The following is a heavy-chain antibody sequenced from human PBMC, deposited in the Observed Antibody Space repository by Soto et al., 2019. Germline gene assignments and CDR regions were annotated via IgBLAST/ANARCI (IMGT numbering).Heavy chain of an antibody. CDR2: IISSSDSI. CDR3: ARDVPDSIPAAVMDV. Sequence: EVQLVESGGGLVQPGGSLRLSCAASGFTFSSYSMNWVRQAPGKGLEWISYIISSSDSIYYADSVKGRFTISRDNAKNSLYLQMNSLRAADTAVYYCARDVPDSIPAAVMDVCGKGATGTVSS. CDR1: GFTFSSYS. J-gene: IGHJ6*04. V-gene: IGHV3-48*01. D-gene: IGHD2-2*01.